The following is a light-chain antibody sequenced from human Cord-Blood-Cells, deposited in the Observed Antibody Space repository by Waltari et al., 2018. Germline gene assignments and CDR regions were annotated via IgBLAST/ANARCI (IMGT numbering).Light chain of an antibody. Sequence: DIVMTQSPDSLAVSLGERATINCKSSQSVLYSSNNKNYLAWYQQKPGQPPKLLIYWASTRESGVPDRFSGGGSGTDCTLTSSSLQAEDVAVYYCQQYYSTPLTFGGGTKVEIK. CDR1: QSVLYSSNNKNY. V-gene: IGKV4-1*01. CDR3: QQYYSTPLT. J-gene: IGKJ4*01. CDR2: WAS.